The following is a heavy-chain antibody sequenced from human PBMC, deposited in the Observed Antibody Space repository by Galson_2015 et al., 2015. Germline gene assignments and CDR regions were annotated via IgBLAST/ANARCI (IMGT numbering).Heavy chain of an antibody. CDR3: ARGGYCTGTTCYRLNAFDI. Sequence: SLRLSCAVAGLTFSDYEVNWVRQAPGKELEWVSYISSNSGSTTHYADSVRGRFTISRDNAKNSLYLQMNSPRAEDTAVYYCARGGYCTGTTCYRLNAFDIWGQGTVVTVSS. CDR1: GLTFSDYE. V-gene: IGHV3-48*03. J-gene: IGHJ3*02. D-gene: IGHD1-1*01. CDR2: ISSNSGSTT.